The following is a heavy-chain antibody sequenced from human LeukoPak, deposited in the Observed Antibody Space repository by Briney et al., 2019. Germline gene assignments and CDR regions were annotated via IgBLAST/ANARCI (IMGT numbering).Heavy chain of an antibody. D-gene: IGHD3-22*01. V-gene: IGHV4-59*01. CDR2: IYYSGST. Sequence: SETLSLTCTVSGRPISSYYWSWIRQPPGKGLEWIGYIYYSGSTNYNPSLKSRVTISVDTSKNQFSLKLSSVTAADTAVYYCARGSSGYTPLDYWGQGTLVTVSS. CDR3: ARGSSGYTPLDY. CDR1: GRPISSYY. J-gene: IGHJ4*02.